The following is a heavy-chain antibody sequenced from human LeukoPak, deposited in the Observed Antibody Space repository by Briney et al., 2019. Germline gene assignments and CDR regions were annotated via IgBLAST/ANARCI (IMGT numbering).Heavy chain of an antibody. CDR1: GFTFRSYE. V-gene: IGHV3-20*04. D-gene: IGHD3-16*01. CDR2: INWNGGST. CDR3: ARDQRGSPTY. Sequence: RPGGSLRLSCAASGFTFRSYEMTWVRQAPGKGLEWVSGINWNGGSTGYADSVKGRFTISRDNAKNSLYLQMNSLRAEDTALYYCARDQRGSPTYWGQGTLVTVSS. J-gene: IGHJ4*02.